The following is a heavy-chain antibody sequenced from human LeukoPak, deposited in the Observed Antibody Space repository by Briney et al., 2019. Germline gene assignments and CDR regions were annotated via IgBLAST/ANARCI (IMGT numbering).Heavy chain of an antibody. V-gene: IGHV3-72*01. CDR2: IGKKLTGYTT. D-gene: IGHD3-10*01. J-gene: IGHJ5*02. Sequence: GGSLRLSCAASGVTLSDHYMDWVRQAPGKALEWVGRIGKKLTGYTTTYAASVKGRFTFSRDDSKNSVYLQMNSLTSEDTAIYYCTKEGLPSGSSWSAWFDPWGQGTLVTVSS. CDR1: GVTLSDHY. CDR3: TKEGLPSGSSWSAWFDP.